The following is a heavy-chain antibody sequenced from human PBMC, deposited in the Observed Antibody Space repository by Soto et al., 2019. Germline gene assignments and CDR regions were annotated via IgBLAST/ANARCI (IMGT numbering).Heavy chain of an antibody. CDR3: ARNGRTGTLYYSGMDV. D-gene: IGHD1-1*01. J-gene: IGHJ6*02. CDR1: GGIFSSYA. V-gene: IGHV1-69*12. CDR2: IIPIFGTA. Sequence: QVQLVQSGAEVKKPGSSVKVSCKASGGIFSSYAISWVRQAPGQGLEWMGGIIPIFGTANYAQKFQGRVTITADESTSTAYMELSSLRSEDTAVYYCARNGRTGTLYYSGMDVWGQGTTVTVSS.